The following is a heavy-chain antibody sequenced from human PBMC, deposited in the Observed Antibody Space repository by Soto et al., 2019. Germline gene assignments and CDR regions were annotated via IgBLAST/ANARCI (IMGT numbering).Heavy chain of an antibody. CDR1: GFTFSSYW. V-gene: IGHV3-7*01. Sequence: GSLRLSCAASGFTFSSYWMSWVRQAPGKGLEWVANIKQDGSEKYYVDSVKGRFTISRDNAKNSLYLQMNSLRAEDTAVYYCARDGAPYCTNGVCLTFDYWGQGTLVTVSS. D-gene: IGHD2-8*01. CDR3: ARDGAPYCTNGVCLTFDY. CDR2: IKQDGSEK. J-gene: IGHJ4*02.